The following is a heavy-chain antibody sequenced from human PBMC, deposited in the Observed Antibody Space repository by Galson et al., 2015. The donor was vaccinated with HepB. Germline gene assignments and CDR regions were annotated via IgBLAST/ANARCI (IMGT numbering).Heavy chain of an antibody. J-gene: IGHJ4*02. CDR3: AKVSRDGDPPLYYFDY. CDR1: GFTFSSYG. V-gene: IGHV3-30*18. CDR2: ISYDGSNK. Sequence: SLRLSCAASGFTFSSYGMHWVRQAPGEGLEWVAVISYDGSNKYYADSVKGRFTISRDNSKNTLYLQMNSLRAEGTAVYYCAKVSRDGDPPLYYFDYWGQGTLVTVSS. D-gene: IGHD4-17*01.